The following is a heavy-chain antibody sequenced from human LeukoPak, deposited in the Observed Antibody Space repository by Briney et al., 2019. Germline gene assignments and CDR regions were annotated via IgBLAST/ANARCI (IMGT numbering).Heavy chain of an antibody. J-gene: IGHJ5*02. CDR3: ARDGVLTGGNWFDP. Sequence: SETLSLTCTVSGGSISSYYWSWIRQPPGKGLEWIGYIYYSGSTNYNPSLKSRVTISVATSKTQFSLKLSSVTAADTAVYYCARDGVLTGGNWFDPWGQGTLVTVSS. V-gene: IGHV4-59*01. CDR2: IYYSGST. D-gene: IGHD3-9*01. CDR1: GGSISSYY.